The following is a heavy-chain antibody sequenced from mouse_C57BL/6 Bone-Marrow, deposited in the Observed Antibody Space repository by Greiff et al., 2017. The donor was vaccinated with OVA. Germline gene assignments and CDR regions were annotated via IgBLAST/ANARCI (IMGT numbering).Heavy chain of an antibody. V-gene: IGHV1-81*01. D-gene: IGHD2-4*01. CDR3: ARGAYYYDYAWFAY. CDR1: GYTFTSYG. J-gene: IGHJ3*01. CDR2: IYPRSGNT. Sequence: VKVVESGAELARPGASVKLSCKASGYTFTSYGISWVKQRTGQGLEWIGEIYPRSGNTYYNEKFKGKATLTADKSSSTAYMELRSLTSEDSAVYFCARGAYYYDYAWFAYWGQGTLVTVSA.